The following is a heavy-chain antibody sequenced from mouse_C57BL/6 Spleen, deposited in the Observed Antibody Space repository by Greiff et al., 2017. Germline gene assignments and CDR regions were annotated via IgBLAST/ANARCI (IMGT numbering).Heavy chain of an antibody. D-gene: IGHD1-1*01. CDR1: GYTFTSYW. CDR3: ARSSSYEAMDY. V-gene: IGHV1-55*01. J-gene: IGHJ4*01. CDR2: IYPGSGST. Sequence: QVQLQQPGTELVKPGASVKMSCKASGYTFTSYWITWVKQRPGQGLEWIGDIYPGSGSTNYNEKFKSKATLTVDTSSSTAYMQLSSLTSEDSAVYYWARSSSYEAMDYWGQGTSVTVSS.